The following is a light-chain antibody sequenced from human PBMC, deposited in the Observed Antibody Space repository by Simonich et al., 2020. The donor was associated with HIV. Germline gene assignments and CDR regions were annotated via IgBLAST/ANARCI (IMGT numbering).Light chain of an antibody. CDR1: QSISNW. J-gene: IGKJ5*01. CDR2: KAS. CDR3: QQFNSNPRT. Sequence: DIQMTQSPFTLSASVGDRVTITCRASQSISNWLAWYQQKPGKAPKLLIYKASSLESGVPSRFSGSGSGTQFTLTISSLQPEDFATYFCQQFNSNPRTFGQGTRLEIK. V-gene: IGKV1-5*03.